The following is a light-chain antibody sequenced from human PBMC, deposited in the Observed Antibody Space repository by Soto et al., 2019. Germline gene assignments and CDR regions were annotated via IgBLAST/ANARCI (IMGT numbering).Light chain of an antibody. CDR3: QQYGSSPGIT. V-gene: IGKV3-20*01. Sequence: EIVLTQSPGTLSLSPGERATLSCRASQSVSSSYLAWYQQKPGQAPRLLIYGASGRATGIPDRFGGSGSGPDFTLTITRLEPEDFAVYYCQQYGSSPGITFGQGTRLEIK. CDR1: QSVSSSY. CDR2: GAS. J-gene: IGKJ5*01.